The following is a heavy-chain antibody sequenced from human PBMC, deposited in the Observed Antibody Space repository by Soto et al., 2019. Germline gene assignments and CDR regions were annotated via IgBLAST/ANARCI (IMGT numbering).Heavy chain of an antibody. CDR1: GYTLTSYA. V-gene: IGHV1-3*01. D-gene: IGHD2-2*01. Sequence: QVQLVQSGAEVKKPGASVKVSCKASGYTLTSYAMHWVRQAPGQRLEWMGWINAGNGNTKYSQKFQGRVTITRDTSASTAYMELSCLRSEDKAVYYCARDNGQLPSSSYYYYMDVWGKGTTVTVSS. J-gene: IGHJ6*03. CDR3: ARDNGQLPSSSYYYYMDV. CDR2: INAGNGNT.